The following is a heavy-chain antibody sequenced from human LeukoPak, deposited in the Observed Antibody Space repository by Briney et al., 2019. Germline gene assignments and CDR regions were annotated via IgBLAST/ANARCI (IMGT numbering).Heavy chain of an antibody. V-gene: IGHV3-30*19. J-gene: IGHJ4*02. CDR3: ARGAGSSWYYVDE. CDR2: ISFDGSNA. D-gene: IGHD6-13*01. CDR1: GFTFDTFA. Sequence: GGSLILSCAASGFTFDTFAMHWVRQAPGKGLEWVAVISFDGSNAYYADSVKGRFTISRDNSRNTLYVQINSLRAEDTAVYYCARGAGSSWYYVDEWGEGTLVTVSS.